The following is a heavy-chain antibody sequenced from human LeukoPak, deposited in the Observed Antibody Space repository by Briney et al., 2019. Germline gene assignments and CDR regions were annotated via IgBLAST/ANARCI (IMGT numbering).Heavy chain of an antibody. D-gene: IGHD4-11*01. V-gene: IGHV1-46*01. CDR2: INPSGGYT. Sequence: ASVKVSCKASGYTFSSYCLHWVRQAPGQGLEWMGIINPSGGYTRYAQKFQGRVTMTRDTSTSTVYMELSSLRSEDTAVYYCASPNPDTTVPPARPTSYYYYYGMDVWGQGTTVTVSS. CDR1: GYTFSSYC. J-gene: IGHJ6*02. CDR3: ASPNPDTTVPPARPTSYYYYYGMDV.